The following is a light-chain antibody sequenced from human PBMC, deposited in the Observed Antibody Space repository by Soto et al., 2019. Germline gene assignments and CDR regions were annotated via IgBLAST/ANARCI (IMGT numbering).Light chain of an antibody. CDR1: SSDVGGYNY. CDR3: CSYAGSYTLYV. CDR2: DVS. Sequence: QSVVTQPGSVSGAPGQSVTISCTGTSSDVGGYNYVSWYQQHPGKAPKLMIYDVSKRPSGVPDRFSGSKSGNTASLTISGLQAEDEADYYCCSYAGSYTLYVFGTGTKV. V-gene: IGLV2-11*01. J-gene: IGLJ1*01.